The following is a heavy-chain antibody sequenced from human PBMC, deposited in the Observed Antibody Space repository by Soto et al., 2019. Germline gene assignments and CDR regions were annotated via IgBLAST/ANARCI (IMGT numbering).Heavy chain of an antibody. CDR1: GFTFSSYG. CDR2: ISYDGSNK. D-gene: IGHD1-26*01. V-gene: IGHV3-30*18. J-gene: IGHJ5*02. CDR3: AKPPYSGSYWNWFDP. Sequence: QVQLVESGGGVVQPGRSLRLSCAASGFTFSSYGMHWVRQAPGKGLEWVAVISYDGSNKYYADSVKGRFTISRDNSKNTLYLQMNSLRAEDTGVYYCAKPPYSGSYWNWFDPWGQGTLVTVSS.